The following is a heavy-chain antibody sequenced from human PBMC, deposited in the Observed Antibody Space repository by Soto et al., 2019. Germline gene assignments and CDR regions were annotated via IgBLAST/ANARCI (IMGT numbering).Heavy chain of an antibody. CDR1: GFVFSDFQ. CDR3: ARDNLAFQGAFDL. D-gene: IGHD3-16*01. Sequence: SGGSLRLSCAASGFVFSDFQFNWVRQAPGGGLGWLSSITGTSAFTEYAESIEGRFTISRDNPNKLLFLHMDNLRPEDTAVYYCARDNLAFQGAFDLWGQGTLVTVSS. J-gene: IGHJ4*02. CDR2: ITGTSAFT. V-gene: IGHV3-21*01.